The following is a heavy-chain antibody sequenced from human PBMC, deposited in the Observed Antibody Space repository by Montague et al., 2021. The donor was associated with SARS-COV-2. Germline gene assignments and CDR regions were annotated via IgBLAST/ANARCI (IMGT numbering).Heavy chain of an antibody. V-gene: IGHV5-10-1*01. CDR3: ATPDY. CDR2: IDPSDSNT. J-gene: IGHJ4*02. CDR1: GYSFTTYW. Sequence: QSGAEVKKPGESLRISCKGSGYSFTTYWINWVRQMPGKGLEWMGKIDPSDSNTNYSPSLQGHVTISVDRSISTAYLQWRSLKASDTAMCYCATPDYWGQGTLVTVSS.